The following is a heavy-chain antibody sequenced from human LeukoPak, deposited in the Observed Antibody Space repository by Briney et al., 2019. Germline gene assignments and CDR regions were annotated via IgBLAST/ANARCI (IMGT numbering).Heavy chain of an antibody. J-gene: IGHJ5*02. CDR2: ISGGGETT. D-gene: IGHD2-21*02. V-gene: IGHV3-23*01. Sequence: AISGGGETTYYADSVKGRFTISRENSKNTLYLQINSLRAEDTAVYYCAKWGFSVTGNWFDPWGQGTLVTVSS. CDR3: AKWGFSVTGNWFDP.